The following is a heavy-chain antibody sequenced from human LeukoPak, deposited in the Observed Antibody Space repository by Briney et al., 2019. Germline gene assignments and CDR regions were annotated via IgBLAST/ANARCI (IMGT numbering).Heavy chain of an antibody. CDR3: ARENYSNYVVDY. J-gene: IGHJ4*02. D-gene: IGHD4-11*01. Sequence: PSETLSLTCTVSSYSISSGYYWGWIRQPPGKGLEWIGSIYHSGSTYYNPSLKSRVTISVDTSKNQFSLKLSSVTAADTAVYYCARENYSNYVVDYWGQGTLVTVSS. CDR2: IYHSGST. V-gene: IGHV4-38-2*02. CDR1: SYSISSGYY.